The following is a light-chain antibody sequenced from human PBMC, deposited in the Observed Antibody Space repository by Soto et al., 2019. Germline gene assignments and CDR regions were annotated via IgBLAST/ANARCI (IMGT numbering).Light chain of an antibody. J-gene: IGLJ1*01. CDR2: EVR. Sequence: QSALTQPASVSGSPGQSITIACTGTNRDVGSYNLVSWYQQRPGEAPKLIISEVRNRPSGISYRFTGSKSGNTASLTISGLQAEDEADYYCSSYSRSINYVFGTGTKLTVL. CDR3: SSYSRSINYV. CDR1: NRDVGSYNL. V-gene: IGLV2-14*01.